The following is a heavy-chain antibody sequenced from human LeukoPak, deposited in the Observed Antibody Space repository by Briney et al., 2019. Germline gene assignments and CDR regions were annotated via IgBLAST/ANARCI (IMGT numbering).Heavy chain of an antibody. Sequence: SGGSLRLSCAASGFTFSSYWMHWVRQAPGKGLVWVSRINSDGSSTSYADSVKGRFTISRDNAKNTLYLQMNSLRAEDTAVYYCAREISGSHAFDIWGQGTMVTVSS. D-gene: IGHD1-26*01. CDR2: INSDGSST. CDR1: GFTFSSYW. J-gene: IGHJ3*02. CDR3: AREISGSHAFDI. V-gene: IGHV3-74*01.